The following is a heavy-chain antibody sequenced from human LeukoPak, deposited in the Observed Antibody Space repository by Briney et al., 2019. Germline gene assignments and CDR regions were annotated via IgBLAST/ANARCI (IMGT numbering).Heavy chain of an antibody. Sequence: GGSLRLSCAASGFTFSSYSMNWVRQAPGKGLEWVSSISSSSSYIYYADSVKGRFTISRDNAKNSLYLQMNSLRAEDTAVYYCARQKYLRGPDVEYLDYWGQGTLVTVSS. D-gene: IGHD5/OR15-5a*01. CDR2: ISSSSSYI. J-gene: IGHJ4*02. CDR1: GFTFSSYS. CDR3: ARQKYLRGPDVEYLDY. V-gene: IGHV3-21*01.